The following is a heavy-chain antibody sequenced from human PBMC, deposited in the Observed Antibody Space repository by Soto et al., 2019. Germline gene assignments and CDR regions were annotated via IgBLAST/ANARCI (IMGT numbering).Heavy chain of an antibody. J-gene: IGHJ3*01. Sequence: QVQLMQSGAEVKQPGASVKVSCKASGYTFTNYYMHWVRQVPGQGLEWMGIINPSGGGPAHAQNFRGRLTTTSDTTTTTIYMELNSRRSEDTAVYFCARSDVGGDGALDVWGQGTMVTVSS. CDR2: INPSGGGP. CDR3: ARSDVGGDGALDV. CDR1: GYTFTNYY. D-gene: IGHD3-16*01. V-gene: IGHV1-46*03.